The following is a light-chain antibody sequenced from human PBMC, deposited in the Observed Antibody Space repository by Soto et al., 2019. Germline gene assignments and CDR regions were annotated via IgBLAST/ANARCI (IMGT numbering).Light chain of an antibody. J-gene: IGLJ2*01. Sequence: QSVLTQPPSTSGAPGQRVTVSCSGSSSNIGRNTVNWYQQLPGTAPKLLIYNNNQRPSGVPDRFSGSKSGTSASLAISGLQSEDEGDYYCAAWDDSLNGVVFGGGTKLTVL. V-gene: IGLV1-44*01. CDR2: NNN. CDR3: AAWDDSLNGVV. CDR1: SSNIGRNT.